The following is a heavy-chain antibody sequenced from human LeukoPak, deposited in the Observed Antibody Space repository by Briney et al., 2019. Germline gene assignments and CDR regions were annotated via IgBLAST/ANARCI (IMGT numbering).Heavy chain of an antibody. Sequence: SETLSLTWSVSGGSISSHYWNWSRQPPGKGLGWIGYIYYSGSTNYNPSLKSRVTISADTSKNQSSLKLSSVTAADTAVYYCARETTVVTPGRSDVFDIWGQGTMVTVSS. V-gene: IGHV4-59*11. CDR1: GGSISSHY. CDR2: IYYSGST. J-gene: IGHJ3*02. CDR3: ARETTVVTPGRSDVFDI. D-gene: IGHD4-23*01.